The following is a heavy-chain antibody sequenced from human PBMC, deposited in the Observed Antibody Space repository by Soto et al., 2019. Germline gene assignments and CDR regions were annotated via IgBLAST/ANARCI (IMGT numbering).Heavy chain of an antibody. Sequence: QVKLQESGLGLVKPSETLSLTCTVSGGSVSSGSYYWSWIRQPPGKGLEWIGYIYYSGSTNYNPSLKSRVTISVDTSKNQFSLKLSSVTAADTAVYYCARAQYYYDSSGYYLDAFDIWGQGTMVTVSS. CDR3: ARAQYYYDSSGYYLDAFDI. D-gene: IGHD3-22*01. CDR2: IYYSGST. V-gene: IGHV4-61*01. J-gene: IGHJ3*02. CDR1: GGSVSSGSYY.